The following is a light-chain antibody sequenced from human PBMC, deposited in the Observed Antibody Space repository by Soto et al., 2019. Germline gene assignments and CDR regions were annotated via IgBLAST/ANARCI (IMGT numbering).Light chain of an antibody. Sequence: EVVLTQSPATLSLSPGERATLSCRASQSVSSYLAWYQQKPGQAPRLLIYDASNRATGIPARFSGTGSGTDFTLTISSLEPEDFAVYYCQHRSNWPLTFGGGTKVEIK. V-gene: IGKV3-11*01. CDR3: QHRSNWPLT. CDR2: DAS. J-gene: IGKJ4*01. CDR1: QSVSSY.